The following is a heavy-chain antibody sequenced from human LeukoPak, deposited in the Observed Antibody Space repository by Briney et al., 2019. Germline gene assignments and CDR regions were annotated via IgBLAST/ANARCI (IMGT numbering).Heavy chain of an antibody. CDR1: GFTFSSYA. V-gene: IGHV3-30-3*01. J-gene: IGHJ4*02. Sequence: GGSLRLSCAASGFTFSSYAMHWVRQAPGKGLEGVAVISYDGSNKYYADSVKGRFTISRDNSKNTLYLQMNSLRAEDTAVYYCASSDIVVVPAAPPDYWGQGTLVTVSS. CDR2: ISYDGSNK. D-gene: IGHD2-2*01. CDR3: ASSDIVVVPAAPPDY.